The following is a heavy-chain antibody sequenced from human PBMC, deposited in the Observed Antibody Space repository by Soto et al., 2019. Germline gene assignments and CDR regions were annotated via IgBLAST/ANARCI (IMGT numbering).Heavy chain of an antibody. D-gene: IGHD5-12*01. CDR1: GSTFSSYA. CDR3: ANIVATTKYYYYGMDV. J-gene: IGHJ6*02. CDR2: ISGSGGST. Sequence: GGSLRLSCAASGSTFSSYAMSWVRQAPGKGLEWVSAISGSGGSTYYADSVKGRFTISRDNSKNTLYLQMNSLRAEDTAVYYCANIVATTKYYYYGMDVWGQGTTVTVSS. V-gene: IGHV3-23*01.